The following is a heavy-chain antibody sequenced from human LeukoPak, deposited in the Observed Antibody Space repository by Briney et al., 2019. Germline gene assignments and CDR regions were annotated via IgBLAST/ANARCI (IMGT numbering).Heavy chain of an antibody. CDR2: IIPILGIA. J-gene: IGHJ4*02. Sequence: GASVKVFCKASGGTFSSYAISWVRQAPGQGLEWMGRIIPILGIANYAQKFQGRVTITADKSTSTAYMELSSLRSEDTAVYYCAGRKGTAMVFDYWGQGTLVTVSS. V-gene: IGHV1-69*04. CDR3: AGRKGTAMVFDY. CDR1: GGTFSSYA. D-gene: IGHD5-18*01.